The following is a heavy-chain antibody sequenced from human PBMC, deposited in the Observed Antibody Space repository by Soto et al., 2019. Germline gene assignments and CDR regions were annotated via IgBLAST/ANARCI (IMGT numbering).Heavy chain of an antibody. V-gene: IGHV4-34*01. Sequence: SETLSLTCAVYGGSFSGYYWSWIRQPPGKGLEWIGEINHSGSTNYNPSLKSRVTISVDTSKNQFSLKLSSVTAADTAVYYCASNRGGYYYGSGSRRGFWFDPWGQGTLVTVSS. D-gene: IGHD3-10*01. CDR1: GGSFSGYY. CDR3: ASNRGGYYYGSGSRRGFWFDP. CDR2: INHSGST. J-gene: IGHJ5*02.